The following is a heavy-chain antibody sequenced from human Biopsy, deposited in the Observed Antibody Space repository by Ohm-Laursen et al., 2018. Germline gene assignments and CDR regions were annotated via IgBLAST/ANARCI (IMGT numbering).Heavy chain of an antibody. CDR2: ISPSGATT. Sequence: APVKVSCKASGNTFATYHIHWVRQAPGQGLEWMGVISPSGATTSFSQKFQGRITMTRDTSTGTVYMDLNSLGSEDTAVYYCARAGVGSNGTDSYYYGMDVWGPGTTVTVSS. J-gene: IGHJ6*02. CDR3: ARAGVGSNGTDSYYYGMDV. V-gene: IGHV1-46*01. CDR1: GNTFATYH. D-gene: IGHD1-14*01.